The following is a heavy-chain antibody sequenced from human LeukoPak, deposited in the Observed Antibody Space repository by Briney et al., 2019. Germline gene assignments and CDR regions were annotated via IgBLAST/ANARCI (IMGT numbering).Heavy chain of an antibody. J-gene: IGHJ4*02. Sequence: GASVKVSCKASGYTFTGYYMHWVRQAPGQGLEWMGWINPNSGGTNYAQKFQGRVTMTTDTSTSTAYMELRSLRSDDTAVYYCARSPVVRGVIITPGGFDYWGQGTLVTVSS. CDR2: INPNSGGT. CDR3: ARSPVVRGVIITPGGFDY. D-gene: IGHD3-10*01. CDR1: GYTFTGYY. V-gene: IGHV1-2*02.